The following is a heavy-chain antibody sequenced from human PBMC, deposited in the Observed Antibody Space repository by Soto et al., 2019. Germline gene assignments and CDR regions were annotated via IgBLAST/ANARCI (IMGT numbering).Heavy chain of an antibody. CDR3: ARSVDP. J-gene: IGHJ5*02. CDR2: SGTT. V-gene: IGHV4-31*03. Sequence: TSETLSLTCTVSGCSISSGGYYWSYSGTTYYNPSLKSRVTISVDTSKNQFSLKLSSVTAADTAVYYCARSVDPWGQGTLVTVSS. CDR1: GCSISSGGYY.